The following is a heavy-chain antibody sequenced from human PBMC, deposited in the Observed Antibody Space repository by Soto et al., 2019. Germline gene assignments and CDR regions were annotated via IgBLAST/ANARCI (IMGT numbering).Heavy chain of an antibody. CDR1: GFTVSSNY. CDR2: IYSGGST. V-gene: IGHV3-53*01. CDR3: ASSARTRDDPRGLDY. D-gene: IGHD1-1*01. J-gene: IGHJ4*02. Sequence: GGSLRLSCAASGFTVSSNYMSWVRQAPGKGLEWVSVIYSGGSTYYADSVKGRFTISRDNSKNTLYLQMNSLRAEDTAVYYCASSARTRDDPRGLDYWGQGTLVTVSS.